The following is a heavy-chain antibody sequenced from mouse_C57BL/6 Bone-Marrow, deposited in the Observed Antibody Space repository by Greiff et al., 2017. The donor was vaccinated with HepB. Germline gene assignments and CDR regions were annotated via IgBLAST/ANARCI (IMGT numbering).Heavy chain of an antibody. D-gene: IGHD3-2*01. Sequence: VQLQQSGPVLVKPGASVKMSCKASGYTFTDYYMNWVKQSHGKSLEWIGVINPYNGGTSYNQKFKGKATLTVDESSSTAYMELNSLTSEDSAVYYCARGQLGYYAMDYWGQGTSVTVSS. CDR3: ARGQLGYYAMDY. CDR1: GYTFTDYY. CDR2: INPYNGGT. J-gene: IGHJ4*01. V-gene: IGHV1-19*01.